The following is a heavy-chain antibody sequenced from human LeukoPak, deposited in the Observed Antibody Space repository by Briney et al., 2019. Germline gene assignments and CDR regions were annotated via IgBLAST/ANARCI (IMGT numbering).Heavy chain of an antibody. CDR1: GFTFSRHG. J-gene: IGHJ2*01. CDR3: AREAAWGNWYFDL. D-gene: IGHD3-16*01. CDR2: IGDTGRAK. Sequence: GGSLRLSCAASGFTFSRHGMHWVRQAPGKGLEWVAVIGDTGRAKYYADSVEGRFTASRDNSKNTLYLEINSLRYDDTALYYCAREAAWGNWYFDLWGRGTLVTVSS. V-gene: IGHV3-30*03.